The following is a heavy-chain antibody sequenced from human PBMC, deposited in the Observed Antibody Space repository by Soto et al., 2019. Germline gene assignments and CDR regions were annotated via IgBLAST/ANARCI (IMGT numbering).Heavy chain of an antibody. CDR1: GFTFSSYG. D-gene: IGHD1-26*01. CDR2: IWFDGTNY. V-gene: IGHV3-33*01. CDR3: ARDFTMGATYSGPSFYSMDV. J-gene: IGHJ6*02. Sequence: QVQLVESGGGVVQSGGSLRLSCAASGFTFSSYGMHWVRQAPGEGLEWVALIWFDGTNYRQADSVRGRFSISRDNSKNTLYLQMDSLRAGDTGVYYCARDFTMGATYSGPSFYSMDVWGQGTTVTVSS.